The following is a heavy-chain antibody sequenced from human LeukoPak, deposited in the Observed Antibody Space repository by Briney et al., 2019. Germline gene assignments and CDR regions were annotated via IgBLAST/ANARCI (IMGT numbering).Heavy chain of an antibody. D-gene: IGHD3-10*01. V-gene: IGHV3-33*06. CDR3: AKNPPGWFGESQTFDY. CDR1: GFTFSSYG. Sequence: GGSLRLSCAASGFTFSSYGMHWVRQAPGKGLEWVAVIWYDGSNKYYADSVKGRFTISRDNSKNTLYLQMNSLRAEDTAVYYCAKNPPGWFGESQTFDYWGQGTLVTVSS. J-gene: IGHJ4*02. CDR2: IWYDGSNK.